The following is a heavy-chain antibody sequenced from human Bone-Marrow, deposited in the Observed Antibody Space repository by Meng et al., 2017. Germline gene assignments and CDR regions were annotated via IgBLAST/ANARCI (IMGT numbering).Heavy chain of an antibody. J-gene: IGHJ6*02. CDR2: IYWDDDK. V-gene: IGHV2-5*02. Sequence: SGPTLVKPTQTLTLTRTFSGFSLSTSGVGVGWIRQPPGKALEWLALIYWDDDKRYSPSLKSRLTITKDTSKNQVVLTMTNMDPVDTATYYCARIKLYYDILTGRSTRRGDYYYGMDVWGQGTTVTVSS. D-gene: IGHD3-9*01. CDR3: ARIKLYYDILTGRSTRRGDYYYGMDV. CDR1: GFSLSTSGVG.